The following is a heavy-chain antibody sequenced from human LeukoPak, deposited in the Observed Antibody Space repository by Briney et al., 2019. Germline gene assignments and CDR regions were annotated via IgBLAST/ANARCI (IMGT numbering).Heavy chain of an antibody. CDR2: ISWNSGTI. Sequence: GGSLRLSCATSGFAFDDYAMHWVRQVPGRGLEWVSGISWNSGTIGYADSVKGRFTISRDNAKNTLYLQMNSLRAEDTAVYYCARDTDTVTTILDYWGQGTLVTVSS. V-gene: IGHV3-9*01. CDR3: ARDTDTVTTILDY. D-gene: IGHD4-17*01. CDR1: GFAFDDYA. J-gene: IGHJ4*02.